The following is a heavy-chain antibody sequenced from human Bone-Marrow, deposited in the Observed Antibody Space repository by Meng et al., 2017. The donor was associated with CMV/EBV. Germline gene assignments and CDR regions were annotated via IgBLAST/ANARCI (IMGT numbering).Heavy chain of an antibody. Sequence: SLRLSCAASGFTFSTYAMTWVRQAPGKGLEWVSGINGGGGNIYYADSVKGRFTISRDNSKNTLYLQMNSLTVDDTALYYCARAAYYDYWGQGTLVTVSS. CDR3: ARAAYYDY. D-gene: IGHD2-21*01. V-gene: IGHV3-23*01. J-gene: IGHJ4*02. CDR1: GFTFSTYA. CDR2: INGGGGNI.